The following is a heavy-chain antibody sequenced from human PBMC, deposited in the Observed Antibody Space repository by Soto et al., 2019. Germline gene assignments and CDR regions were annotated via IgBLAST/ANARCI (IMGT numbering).Heavy chain of an antibody. D-gene: IGHD1-26*01. V-gene: IGHV1-3*01. J-gene: IGHJ3*02. Sequence: ASVKVSCKASGYIFTNYAMHWVRQAPGQRLEWMGWINAANGNTKYSQKFQGRVTITTDTSASTAYMELSSLRSDDTAVYYCARGLGASYAFDIWGQGTMVTVS. CDR3: ARGLGASYAFDI. CDR1: GYIFTNYA. CDR2: INAANGNT.